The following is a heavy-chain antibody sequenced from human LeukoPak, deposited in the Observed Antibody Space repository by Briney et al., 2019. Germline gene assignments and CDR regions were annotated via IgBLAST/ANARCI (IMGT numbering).Heavy chain of an antibody. CDR1: RYTFTTYY. D-gene: IGHD3-10*01. V-gene: IGHV1-46*01. Sequence: ASVKVSCKASRYTFTTYYMHWVRQAPGQGLEWMAMINPSGGSTNYAQKFQGRVTMTRDTSTSTAYMELSSLRSGDTALYYCARGGSEQLSPPFDSWGQGTLVTVSS. J-gene: IGHJ4*02. CDR2: INPSGGST. CDR3: ARGGSEQLSPPFDS.